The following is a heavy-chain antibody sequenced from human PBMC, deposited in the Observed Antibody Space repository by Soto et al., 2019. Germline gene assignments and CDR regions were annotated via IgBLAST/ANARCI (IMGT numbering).Heavy chain of an antibody. D-gene: IGHD3-10*01. J-gene: IGHJ6*02. Sequence: GSLRLSCAASGFTFNNYAMTWVRQAPGKGLEWASTISGSGVGTYYADSVQGRFTISRDSSKNTLYLQINSLRAEDTAVYYCARHGPGSHYYYYGMDVWGQGTTVTVSS. CDR1: GFTFNNYA. V-gene: IGHV3-23*01. CDR3: ARHGPGSHYYYYGMDV. CDR2: ISGSGVGT.